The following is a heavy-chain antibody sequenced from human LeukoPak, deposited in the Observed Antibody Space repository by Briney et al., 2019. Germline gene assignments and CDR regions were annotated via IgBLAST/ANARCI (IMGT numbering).Heavy chain of an antibody. CDR1: GFTFSDYY. CDR3: ARDSRRAAAGTRAFDI. V-gene: IGHV3-11*01. Sequence: GGSLRLSCAASGFTFSDYYMSWIRQAPGKGLEWVSYISSSGSTIYYADSVKGRFTISRDNAKNSLYLQMNSLRAEDTAAYYCARDSRRAAAGTRAFDIWGQGTMVTVSS. CDR2: ISSSGSTI. D-gene: IGHD6-13*01. J-gene: IGHJ3*02.